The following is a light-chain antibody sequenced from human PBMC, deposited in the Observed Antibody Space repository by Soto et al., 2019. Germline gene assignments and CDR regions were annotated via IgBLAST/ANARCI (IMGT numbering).Light chain of an antibody. CDR2: AAS. J-gene: IGKJ5*01. CDR3: QQYYSFPPT. CDR1: QGISSY. V-gene: IGKV1D-8*01. Sequence: IQITQSPSTLSASTGDRVTISCLMSQGISSYLAWYQQKPGKAPELLIYAASTLQSGVPSRFSGSGSGTDFTLTISCLQSEDFATYYCQQYYSFPPTFGQGTRLEIK.